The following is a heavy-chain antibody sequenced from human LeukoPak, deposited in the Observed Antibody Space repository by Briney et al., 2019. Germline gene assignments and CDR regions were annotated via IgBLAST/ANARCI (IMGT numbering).Heavy chain of an antibody. V-gene: IGHV3-23*01. CDR1: GFTFNTYA. CDR2: ITGNGGIT. D-gene: IGHD3-22*01. Sequence: GGSLRLSCAASGFTFNTYAMSWVRQPPGKGLECVSGITGNGGITYYADSVKGRLTISRDNSKNTLYLQMNSLRVEDTAVFYCAKRDYSESSTYFPLFDHWGQGTLVTVSS. CDR3: AKRDYSESSTYFPLFDH. J-gene: IGHJ4*02.